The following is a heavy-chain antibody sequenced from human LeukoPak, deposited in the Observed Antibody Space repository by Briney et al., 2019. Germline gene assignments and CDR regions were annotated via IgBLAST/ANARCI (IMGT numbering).Heavy chain of an antibody. Sequence: PVGSLRLSCAASGFTFSSYAMSWVRQAPGKGLEWVSAISGSGGSTYYADSVKGRFTISRDNSKNTLYLQMNSLRAEDTAVYYCAKDLDYYGSGSDPVFDYWGQGTLVTVSS. CDR1: GFTFSSYA. CDR3: AKDLDYYGSGSDPVFDY. D-gene: IGHD3-10*01. CDR2: ISGSGGST. J-gene: IGHJ4*02. V-gene: IGHV3-23*01.